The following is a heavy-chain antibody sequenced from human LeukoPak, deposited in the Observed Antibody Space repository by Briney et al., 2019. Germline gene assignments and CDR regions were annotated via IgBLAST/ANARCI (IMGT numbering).Heavy chain of an antibody. Sequence: GGSLRLSCAASGFTFSSYGMHWVRQAPGKGLEWVAVISYDGSNKYYADSVKGRFTISRDNYKNTLYLQMNSLRAEDTAVYYCAKGGRDVWFGELGAFDYWGQGTLVTVSS. CDR1: GFTFSSYG. CDR3: AKGGRDVWFGELGAFDY. D-gene: IGHD3-10*01. V-gene: IGHV3-30*18. CDR2: ISYDGSNK. J-gene: IGHJ4*02.